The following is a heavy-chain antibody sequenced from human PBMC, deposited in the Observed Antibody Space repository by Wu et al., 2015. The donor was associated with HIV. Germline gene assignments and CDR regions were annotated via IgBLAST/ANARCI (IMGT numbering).Heavy chain of an antibody. V-gene: IGHV1-69*12. CDR1: GGTFSSYA. J-gene: IGHJ6*03. CDR3: ATHNWNTRKSLYYYYYYMDV. CDR2: IIPIFGTA. D-gene: IGHD1/OR15-1a*01. Sequence: QVQLVQSGAEVKKPGSSVKVSCKASGGTFSSYAISWVRQAPGQGLEWMGGIIPIFGTANYAQKFQGRVTITADESTSTAYMELSSLRSEDTAVYYCATHNWNTRKSLYYYYYYMDVWGKGTTVTVSS.